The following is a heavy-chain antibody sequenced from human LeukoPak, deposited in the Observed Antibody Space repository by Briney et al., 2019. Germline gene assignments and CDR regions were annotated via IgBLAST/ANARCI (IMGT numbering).Heavy chain of an antibody. CDR1: GFTFSSYS. J-gene: IGHJ4*02. D-gene: IGHD3-10*01. CDR2: ISSSSSYI. Sequence: PGGSLRLSCAASGFTFSSYSMNWVRQAPGKGLEWVSSISSSSSYIYYADSVKGRFTISRDNAKNSLYLQMNRLRAEDTAVYYCARVSELLWFGELKVFDYWGQGTLVTVSS. CDR3: ARVSELLWFGELKVFDY. V-gene: IGHV3-21*01.